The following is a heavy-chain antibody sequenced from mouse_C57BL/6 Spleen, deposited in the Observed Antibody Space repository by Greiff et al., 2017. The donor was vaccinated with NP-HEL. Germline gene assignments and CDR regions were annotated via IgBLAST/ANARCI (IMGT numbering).Heavy chain of an antibody. D-gene: IGHD1-1*01. J-gene: IGHJ2*01. V-gene: IGHV1-31*01. CDR2: IYPYNGVS. CDR3: ARDYGSRIDY. CDR1: GYSFTGYY. Sequence: DVKLVESGPELVKPGASVKISCKASGYSFTGYYMHWVKQSHGNILDWIGYIYPYNGVSSYNQKFKGKATLTVDKSSSTAYMVLRSLTSEDSAVYYCARDYGSRIDYWGQGTTLTVSS.